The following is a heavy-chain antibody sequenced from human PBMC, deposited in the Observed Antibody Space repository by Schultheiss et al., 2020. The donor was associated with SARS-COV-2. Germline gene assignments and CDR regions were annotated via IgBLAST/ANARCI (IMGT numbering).Heavy chain of an antibody. V-gene: IGHV4-61*01. D-gene: IGHD4-17*01. CDR3: ASEYDYGDYGPFNY. J-gene: IGHJ4*02. CDR2: IYYSGST. Sequence: SETLSLTCTVSGGSVSSDSYYWSWIRQPPGKGLEWIGYIYYSGSTNYNPSLKSRVIISVDTSKNQFSLKLSSVTAADTAVYYCASEYDYGDYGPFNYWGQGTLVTVSS. CDR1: GGSVSSDSYY.